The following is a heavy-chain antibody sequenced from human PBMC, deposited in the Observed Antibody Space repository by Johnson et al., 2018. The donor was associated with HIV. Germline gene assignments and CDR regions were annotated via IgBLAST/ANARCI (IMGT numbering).Heavy chain of an antibody. CDR2: IGTAGET. Sequence: MQLVESGGGLIQPGGSLRLSCAASGFTVSSNYMSWVRQVTGKGLEWVSAIGTAGETNYPGSVKGRFTISRDNSKNTLYLQMNSLRAEDTAVYYCAREMYNWNDRSDAFDIWGQGTMVTVSS. J-gene: IGHJ3*02. V-gene: IGHV3-13*01. D-gene: IGHD1-20*01. CDR1: GFTVSSNY. CDR3: AREMYNWNDRSDAFDI.